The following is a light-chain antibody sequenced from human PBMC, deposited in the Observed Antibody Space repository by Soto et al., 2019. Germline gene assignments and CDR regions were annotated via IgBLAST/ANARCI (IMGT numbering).Light chain of an antibody. V-gene: IGLV2-14*01. CDR3: SSYTSSSPRVV. J-gene: IGLJ2*01. Sequence: QSALTQPASVSGSPGQSITISCTGTSSDVGGYNYVSWYQQHPGKAPKLMIYDVSNRPSGVSNRFSGSKSGNTASLTISGLQVEDEADYYCSSYTSSSPRVVFGGGTKLTVL. CDR2: DVS. CDR1: SSDVGGYNY.